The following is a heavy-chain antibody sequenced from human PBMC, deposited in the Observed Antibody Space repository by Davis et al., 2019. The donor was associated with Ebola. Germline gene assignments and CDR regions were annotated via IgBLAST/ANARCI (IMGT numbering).Heavy chain of an antibody. CDR3: AKAFFTTHPWFDY. D-gene: IGHD4-17*01. CDR2: FYVGGAT. J-gene: IGHJ4*02. CDR1: GFTVSSYY. V-gene: IGHV3-53*05. Sequence: GGSLRLSCAASGFTVSSYYMSWVRQAPGKGLEWVSVFYVGGATYYANSVKGRFTISRDNSKNTLYLQMNSLGAEDTAVYYCAKAFFTTHPWFDYWGQGILVTVSS.